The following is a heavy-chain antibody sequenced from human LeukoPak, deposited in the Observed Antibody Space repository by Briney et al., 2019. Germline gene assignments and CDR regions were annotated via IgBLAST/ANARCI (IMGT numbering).Heavy chain of an antibody. J-gene: IGHJ3*02. CDR1: GYTFTGYY. CDR3: ARLDTTVTTSGAFDI. D-gene: IGHD4-17*01. Sequence: ASVKVSCKASGYTFTGYYMHWARQAPGQGLEWMGWINPNSGGTNYAQKFQGRVTMTRDTSISTAYMELSRLRSDDTAVYYCARLDTTVTTSGAFDIWGQGTMVTVSS. V-gene: IGHV1-2*02. CDR2: INPNSGGT.